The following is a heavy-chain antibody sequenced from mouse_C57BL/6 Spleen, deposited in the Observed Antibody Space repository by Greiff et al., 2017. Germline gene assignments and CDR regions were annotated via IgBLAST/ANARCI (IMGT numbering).Heavy chain of an antibody. J-gene: IGHJ2*01. CDR1: GYTFTSYT. V-gene: IGHV1-4*01. CDR3: ARSTVVATNFDY. Sequence: QVQLKQSGAELARPGASVKMSCKASGYTFTSYTMHWVKQRPGQGLEWIGYINPSSGYTTYNQKFKDKATLTADKSSSTAYMQLSSLTSEDSAVYYCARSTVVATNFDYWGQGTTLTVSS. D-gene: IGHD1-1*01. CDR2: INPSSGYT.